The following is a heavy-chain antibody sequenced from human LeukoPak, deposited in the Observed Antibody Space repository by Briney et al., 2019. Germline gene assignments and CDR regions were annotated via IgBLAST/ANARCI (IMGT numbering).Heavy chain of an antibody. CDR2: IIPIFGTA. V-gene: IGHV1-69*13. D-gene: IGHD2-8*01. Sequence: EASVKVSCKASGGTFSSYAISWVRQAPGQGLEWMGGIIPIFGTANYAQKFQGRVTITADESTSTAYMELSSLRSEDTAVYYCAKDPDCTSGVCYTFFDYWGQGTLVTVSS. CDR3: AKDPDCTSGVCYTFFDY. CDR1: GGTFSSYA. J-gene: IGHJ4*02.